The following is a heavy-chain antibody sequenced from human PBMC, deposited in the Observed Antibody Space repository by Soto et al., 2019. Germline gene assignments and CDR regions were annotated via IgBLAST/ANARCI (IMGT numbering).Heavy chain of an antibody. CDR3: ARDPGALRFGELFFGYYYGMDV. CDR1: GGCISSGGYY. D-gene: IGHD3-10*01. CDR2: IYYSGST. Sequence: PSQTLSLTGTVSGGCISSGGYYWSWIRQHPGKGLEWIGYIYYSGSTYYNPSLKSRVTLSVDTSKNQFSLKLSSVTDADTAVYYCARDPGALRFGELFFGYYYGMDVWGQGTTVTV. V-gene: IGHV4-31*03. J-gene: IGHJ6*02.